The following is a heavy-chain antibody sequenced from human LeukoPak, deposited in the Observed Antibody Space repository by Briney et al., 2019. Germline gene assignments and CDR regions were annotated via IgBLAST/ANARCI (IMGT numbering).Heavy chain of an antibody. CDR3: ARVPNPRNTYGYNDK. D-gene: IGHD5-18*01. Sequence: GASVKVSCTASGYAFSDHGVNWVRQAPGQGLEWMGWISGYNGHTSYAQKFQGRVMVTTDRSTNTAYLGLRSLRSDDTAVYYCARVPNPRNTYGYNDKWGQGTLVTVPS. CDR1: GYAFSDHG. CDR2: ISGYNGHT. J-gene: IGHJ4*02. V-gene: IGHV1-18*04.